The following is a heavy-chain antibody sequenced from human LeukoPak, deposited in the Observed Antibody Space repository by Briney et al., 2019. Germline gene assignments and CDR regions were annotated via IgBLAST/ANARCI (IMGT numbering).Heavy chain of an antibody. CDR2: IYHSGST. CDR3: ASWRDDHDAFDI. Sequence: PSQTLSLTCTVSGGSISSGGYYWSWIRQPPGKGLEWIGYIYHSGSTYYNPSLKSRVTISVDRSKNQFSLKLSSVTAADTAVYYCASWRDDHDAFDIWGQGTMVTVSS. J-gene: IGHJ3*02. V-gene: IGHV4-30-2*01. CDR1: GGSISSGGYY. D-gene: IGHD1-1*01.